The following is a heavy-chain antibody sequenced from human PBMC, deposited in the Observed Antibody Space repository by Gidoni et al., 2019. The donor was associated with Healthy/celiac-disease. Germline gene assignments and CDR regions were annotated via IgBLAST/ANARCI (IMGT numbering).Heavy chain of an antibody. CDR1: GLPCSSYA. J-gene: IGHJ3*02. CDR3: AKDQKNYDSTAGAFDI. CDR2: ISGSGGST. D-gene: IGHD3-22*01. V-gene: IGHV3-23*04. Sequence: EVQLVESGGGLVQPGGSLRLSCAAYGLPCSSYAMSWGRQAPGQGLEWVSAISGSGGSTYYADSVKGRFTISRDNSKNTLYLQMNSLRAEDTAVYYCAKDQKNYDSTAGAFDIWGQGTMVTVSS.